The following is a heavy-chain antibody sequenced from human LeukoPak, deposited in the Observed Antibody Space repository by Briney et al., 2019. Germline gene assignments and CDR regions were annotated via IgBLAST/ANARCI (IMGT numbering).Heavy chain of an antibody. CDR1: GFTFSSYW. Sequence: GSLRLSCAASGFTFSSYWMSWVRQAPGKGLEWVSNIKQDGSEKYYVDSVKGRFTISRDNAKNSLYLQMNSLRAEDTAVYYCARDIPEFSGSYQPVFDYWGQGTLVTVSS. CDR3: ARDIPEFSGSYQPVFDY. D-gene: IGHD1-26*01. CDR2: IKQDGSEK. V-gene: IGHV3-7*01. J-gene: IGHJ4*02.